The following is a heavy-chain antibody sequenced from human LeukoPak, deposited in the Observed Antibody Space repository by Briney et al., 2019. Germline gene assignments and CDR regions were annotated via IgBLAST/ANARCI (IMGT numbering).Heavy chain of an antibody. D-gene: IGHD3-10*01. CDR3: ARVFVGFGAQVRGVINRAYYFDY. J-gene: IGHJ4*02. V-gene: IGHV4-39*07. Sequence: SETLSLTCTVSGDSISSSSYYWGWIRQPPGKGLEWIGTIFYSGSTYYNPSLKSRVTISVDTSKNQFSLKLSSVTAADTAVYYCARVFVGFGAQVRGVINRAYYFDYWGQGTLVTVSS. CDR1: GDSISSSSYY. CDR2: IFYSGST.